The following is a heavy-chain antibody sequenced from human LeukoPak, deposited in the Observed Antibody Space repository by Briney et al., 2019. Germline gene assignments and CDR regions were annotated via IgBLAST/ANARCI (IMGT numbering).Heavy chain of an antibody. CDR1: GFTFGDYA. CDR3: TRVGYSYGWYFDY. D-gene: IGHD5-18*01. J-gene: IGHJ4*02. CDR2: IRSKAYGGTT. V-gene: IGHV3-49*04. Sequence: GGSLRLSCTASGFTFGDYAMSWVRQAPGKGLEGVGFIRSKAYGGTTEYAASVKGRFTISRDDSKSIAYLQMNSLKTEDTAVYYCTRVGYSYGWYFDYWGQGTLVTVSS.